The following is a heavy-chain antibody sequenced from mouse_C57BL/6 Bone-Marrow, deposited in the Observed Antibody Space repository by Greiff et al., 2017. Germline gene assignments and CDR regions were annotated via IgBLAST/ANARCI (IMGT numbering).Heavy chain of an antibody. Sequence: VQLQQSGAELVMPGASVKLSCKASGYTFTSYWMHWVKQRPGQGLEWIGEIDPSDSYTNYNQKFKGKSTLTVDKSSSTAYMQLSSLTSEDSAVYYCAKIDYDYDGWYFDVWGTGTTVTVSS. J-gene: IGHJ1*03. CDR1: GYTFTSYW. CDR3: AKIDYDYDGWYFDV. CDR2: IDPSDSYT. D-gene: IGHD2-4*01. V-gene: IGHV1-69*01.